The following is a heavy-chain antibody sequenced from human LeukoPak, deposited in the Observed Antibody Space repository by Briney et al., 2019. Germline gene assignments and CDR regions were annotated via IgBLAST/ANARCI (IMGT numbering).Heavy chain of an antibody. J-gene: IGHJ4*02. CDR3: AREVPYDTSRYYQPFDY. CDR1: GYTFNTYN. D-gene: IGHD3-22*01. V-gene: IGHV1-18*01. CDR2: ISTYNDNT. Sequence: ASVKVSCKASGYTFNTYNINWVRQAPGQGLEWMGWISTYNDNTNYAQKLQGRVTMTTDTSTSTAYMDLRSLRSDDTAVYYCAREVPYDTSRYYQPFDYWGQGTLVTVSS.